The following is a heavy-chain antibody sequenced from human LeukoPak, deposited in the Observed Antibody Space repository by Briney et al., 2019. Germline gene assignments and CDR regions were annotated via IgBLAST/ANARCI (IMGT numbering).Heavy chain of an antibody. CDR3: ARAEGGDYFDY. J-gene: IGHJ4*02. CDR1: GGSISSYY. Sequence: SETLSLTCTVSGGSISSYYWSWIRQPPGKGLEWIGYIYYSGSTNYNPSLKSRVTISVDTSKNQFSLKLSSVTAADTAVYYCARAEGGDYFDYWGQGNLVTVSS. V-gene: IGHV4-59*01. CDR2: IYYSGST. D-gene: IGHD3-16*01.